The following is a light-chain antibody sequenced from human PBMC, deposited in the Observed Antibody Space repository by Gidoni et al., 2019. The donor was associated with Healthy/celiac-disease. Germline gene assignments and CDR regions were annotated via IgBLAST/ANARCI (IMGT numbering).Light chain of an antibody. J-gene: IGKJ1*01. Sequence: EIVMTQSPATLSVSPGERATLSCRASQSVSSNLAWYQQKPGQAPRLLLYGASNRATGIPARFSGSGSGTEFTLTISSLHSEDFAVYYCQQYKNWPTFGQGTKVEIK. CDR3: QQYKNWPT. CDR2: GAS. CDR1: QSVSSN. V-gene: IGKV3-15*01.